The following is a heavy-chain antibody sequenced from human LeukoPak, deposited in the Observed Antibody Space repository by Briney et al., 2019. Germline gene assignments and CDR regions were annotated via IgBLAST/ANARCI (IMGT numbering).Heavy chain of an antibody. Sequence: GGSLRLSCAASGFTFSSYAMSWVRQAPGKGLEWVSAISGSGGRTYYADSVKGRFTISRDNSKNTLFLQMNSLRAEDTAVYYCAKRYCTGTSCSYYYYYGMDVWGQGTTVTVSS. CDR3: AKRYCTGTSCSYYYYYGMDV. D-gene: IGHD2-2*01. V-gene: IGHV3-23*01. J-gene: IGHJ6*02. CDR2: ISGSGGRT. CDR1: GFTFSSYA.